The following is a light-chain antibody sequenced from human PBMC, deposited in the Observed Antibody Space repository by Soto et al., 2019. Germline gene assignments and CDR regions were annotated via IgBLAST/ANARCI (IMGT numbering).Light chain of an antibody. CDR1: QSVSSSY. V-gene: IGKV3-20*01. CDR3: QQYGSSQQT. J-gene: IGKJ1*01. Sequence: EIVLTQSPGTVSLSPGERATLSCRASQSVSSSYLAWYQQKPGQAPRLLIYGASSRATGIPDRFSGSGSGTDFTLTISRLEPEDFAVYYCQQYGSSQQTFGQGTKVEIK. CDR2: GAS.